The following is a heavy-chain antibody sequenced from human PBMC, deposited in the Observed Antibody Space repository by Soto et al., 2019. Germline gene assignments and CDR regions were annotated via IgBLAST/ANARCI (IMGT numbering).Heavy chain of an antibody. D-gene: IGHD3-9*01. CDR1: GIILSDTW. CDR2: LESTESGGAT. Sequence: EAHLVESGGGLVKAGGSLRLSCAASGIILSDTWMNWVRQAPGKGLEWVGRLESTESGGATDFASTVKGRFTVSRDDSKNTLSLNMTSLQPEDTALYYCVAESHVTPYYFANWGQGALVTVSS. V-gene: IGHV3-15*04. CDR3: VAESHVTPYYFAN. J-gene: IGHJ4*02.